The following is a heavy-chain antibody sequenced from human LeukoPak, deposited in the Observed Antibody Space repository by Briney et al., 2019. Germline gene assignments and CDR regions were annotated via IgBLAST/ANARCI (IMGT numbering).Heavy chain of an antibody. CDR1: GDSVSSNSAA. CDR2: TYYRSKWYN. CDR3: ARAYVWGSYRRYYFDY. D-gene: IGHD3-16*02. J-gene: IGHJ4*02. Sequence: SQTLSLTCAIPGDSVSSNSAAWNWIRQSPSRGLEWLGRTYYRSKWYNDYAVSVKSRITINPDTSKNQFSLQLNSVTPEDTAVYYCARAYVWGSYRRYYFDYWGQGTLVTVSS. V-gene: IGHV6-1*01.